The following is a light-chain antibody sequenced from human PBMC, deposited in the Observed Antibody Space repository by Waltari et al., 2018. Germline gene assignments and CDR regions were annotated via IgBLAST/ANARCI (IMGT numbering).Light chain of an antibody. CDR3: QQYKNWPRT. CDR2: GAY. J-gene: IGKJ3*01. Sequence: EIVMTQSPATLSVSPGERATLSCRASQSVSNNLAWYQQNPGQAPRLLIYGAYTWATGISARFSGSGSGTDFTLTINSLQSEDFAVYYCQQYKNWPRTFGPGTKVEIK. CDR1: QSVSNN. V-gene: IGKV3-15*01.